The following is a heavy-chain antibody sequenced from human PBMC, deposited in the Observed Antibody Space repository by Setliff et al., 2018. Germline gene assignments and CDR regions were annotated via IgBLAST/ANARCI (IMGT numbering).Heavy chain of an antibody. D-gene: IGHD3-22*01. CDR3: ARVGRVGYYESFQY. CDR2: IKQDGSEK. CDR1: GFTFSNYW. V-gene: IGHV3-7*01. Sequence: GESLKISCEASGFTFSNYWMSWVRQTAGKGLEWVAYIKQDGSEKYYVDSVEGRFTISRDNAQNSLYLQMNSLRAEDTAVYYCARVGRVGYYESFQYWGQGTLVTVSS. J-gene: IGHJ1*01.